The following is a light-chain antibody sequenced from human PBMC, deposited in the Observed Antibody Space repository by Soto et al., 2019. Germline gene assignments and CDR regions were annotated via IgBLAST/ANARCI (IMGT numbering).Light chain of an antibody. CDR3: QQYNDGFPYT. V-gene: IGKV1-5*03. Sequence: DIQMTQSPSTLSASVGDRVTITCRASQSISSWLAWYQQKPGTAPKLLIYKAATLESGVPSRFSGIGSGTEFTLSVSSLQPDDFATYYCQQYNDGFPYTFGQGTKLEIK. J-gene: IGKJ2*01. CDR2: KAA. CDR1: QSISSW.